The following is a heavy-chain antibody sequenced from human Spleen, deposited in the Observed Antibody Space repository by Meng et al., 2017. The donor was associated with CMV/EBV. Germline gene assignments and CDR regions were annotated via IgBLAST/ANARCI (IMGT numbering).Heavy chain of an antibody. D-gene: IGHD1-26*01. J-gene: IGHJ4*02. V-gene: IGHV1-2*02. CDR2: INPNSGGT. Sequence: GYTFTGYYMHWVRQAPGQGLEWMGWINPNSGGTNYAQKFQGRVTMTRDTSISTAYMELSRLRSDDTAVYYCARDQGGATREEGSDYWGQGTLVTVSS. CDR3: ARDQGGATREEGSDY. CDR1: GYTFTGYY.